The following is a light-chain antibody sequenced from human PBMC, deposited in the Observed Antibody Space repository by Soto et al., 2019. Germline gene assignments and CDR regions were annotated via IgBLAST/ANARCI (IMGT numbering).Light chain of an antibody. V-gene: IGKV3-11*01. Sequence: EIVLTQSPATLSLSPGERATLSCRASQSVSSSLAWYQQKPGQSPRXLIYDTSNRATGIPARFSGSGSGTDFTITISSLEPEDFEVYYGQQRTNWRITFGQGTRLEIK. CDR2: DTS. CDR3: QQRTNWRIT. J-gene: IGKJ5*01. CDR1: QSVSSS.